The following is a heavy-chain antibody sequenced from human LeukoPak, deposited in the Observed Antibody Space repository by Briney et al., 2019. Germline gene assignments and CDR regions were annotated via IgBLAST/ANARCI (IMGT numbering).Heavy chain of an antibody. CDR1: GGSFSGYY. D-gene: IGHD1-7*01. CDR2: INHSGST. CDR3: ARDNWNYGSSMDV. Sequence: TASETLSLTCAVYGGSFSGYYWSWIRQPPGKGLEWIGEINHSGSTNYNPSLKSRVTISVDTSKNQFSLKLSSVTAADTAVYYCARDNWNYGSSMDVWGQGTTVTVSS. J-gene: IGHJ6*02. V-gene: IGHV4-34*01.